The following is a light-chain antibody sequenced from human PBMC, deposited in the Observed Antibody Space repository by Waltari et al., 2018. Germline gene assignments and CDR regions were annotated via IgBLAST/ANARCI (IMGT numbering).Light chain of an antibody. CDR2: GAS. CDR3: LQYGSSLLT. V-gene: IGKV3-20*01. Sequence: EIVLTQSPGTLSLSPGERATLSCRASQSVSSSFLAWYHQKPGEAPRLLIYGASSRATGIPDRFSGSGSGTDFTLTISRLEPEDFAVYYCLQYGSSLLTFGGGTKVEIK. CDR1: QSVSSSF. J-gene: IGKJ4*01.